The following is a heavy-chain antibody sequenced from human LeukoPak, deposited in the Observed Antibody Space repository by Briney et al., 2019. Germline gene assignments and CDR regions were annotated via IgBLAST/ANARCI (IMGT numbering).Heavy chain of an antibody. V-gene: IGHV1-46*01. CDR3: ARDMLAVPSNWFDP. CDR2: INPSGGGT. J-gene: IGHJ5*02. D-gene: IGHD2-8*01. CDR1: GYTFTSYY. Sequence: GSVTVSCKASGYTFTSYYIHWVRQAPGQGPEWMGVINPSGGGTSYAQKFQGRVTMTRDTSTSTIYMDLRSLRSEDTAVYFCARDMLAVPSNWFDPWGQGTLVTVSS.